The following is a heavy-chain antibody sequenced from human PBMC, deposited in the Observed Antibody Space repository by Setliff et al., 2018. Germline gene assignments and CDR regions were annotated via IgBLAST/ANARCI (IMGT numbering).Heavy chain of an antibody. CDR3: RQAVVGRDVFDI. CDR1: GESFSNNY. D-gene: IGHD1-1*01. J-gene: IGHJ3*02. CDR2: INHSGST. Sequence: PSETLSLTCSVYGESFSNNYWSWIRQTPGKGLEWIAEINHSGSTNYNPSFKGRVTISVDTSKKQFSLTLTSVTAADTALYYCRQAVVGRDVFDIWGQGTVVTVSS. V-gene: IGHV4-34*01.